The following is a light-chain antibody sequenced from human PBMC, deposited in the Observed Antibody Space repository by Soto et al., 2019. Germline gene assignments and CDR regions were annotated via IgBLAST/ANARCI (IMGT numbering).Light chain of an antibody. CDR2: DAS. J-gene: IGKJ1*01. CDR3: QQYGRSSRT. Sequence: EIVMTQSPATLSVSPGERATLSCRASQSVSSNLAWYQQRPGQAPRLLIYDASTRATGIPDRFSGSGSGTDFTLSISRLEPEDFAVYYCQQYGRSSRTFGQGTKVDIK. V-gene: IGKV3-20*01. CDR1: QSVSSN.